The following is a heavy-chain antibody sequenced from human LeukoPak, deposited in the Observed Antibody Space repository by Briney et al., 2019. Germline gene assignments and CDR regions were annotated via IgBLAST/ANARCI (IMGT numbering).Heavy chain of an antibody. Sequence: PGGSLRLSCAASGFTFSGHAMSWVRQAPVKGLEWVSAISGSSGRTYYADSVKGRFTISRDNPKNTLYLQMNSLRAEDTAVYYCAKGPLTEVAGTTWDYWGQGTPVTVSS. J-gene: IGHJ4*02. CDR2: ISGSSGRT. D-gene: IGHD6-19*01. CDR3: AKGPLTEVAGTTWDY. V-gene: IGHV3-23*01. CDR1: GFTFSGHA.